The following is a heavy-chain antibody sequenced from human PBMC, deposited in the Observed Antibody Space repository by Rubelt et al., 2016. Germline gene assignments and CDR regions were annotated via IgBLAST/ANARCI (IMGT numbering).Heavy chain of an antibody. V-gene: IGHV1-3*01. CDR3: ARANHGDYEDY. D-gene: IGHD4-17*01. CDR1: GYTFTNYG. Sequence: QVQLVQSGAEVKKPGASVKVSCKASGYTFTNYGMHWVRQAPGQRLEWMGWIDAGNGDTKYSQKLKDRVSITRDAYANTAYMELSSLRSEDTAVYYCARANHGDYEDYWGQGTLVTVSS. CDR2: IDAGNGDT. J-gene: IGHJ4*02.